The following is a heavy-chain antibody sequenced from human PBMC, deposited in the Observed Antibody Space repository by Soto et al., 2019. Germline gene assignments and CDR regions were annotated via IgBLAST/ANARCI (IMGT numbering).Heavy chain of an antibody. Sequence: PGGSLRLSCAASGFTFSSYGMHWVRQAPGKGLEWVAVISYDGSNKYYADSVKGRFTISRDNSKNTLYLQMNSLRAEDTAVYYCAKDRGSGGYSYGLVFDYWGQGTLVTVSS. CDR3: AKDRGSGGYSYGLVFDY. V-gene: IGHV3-30*18. J-gene: IGHJ4*02. CDR1: GFTFSSYG. CDR2: ISYDGSNK. D-gene: IGHD5-18*01.